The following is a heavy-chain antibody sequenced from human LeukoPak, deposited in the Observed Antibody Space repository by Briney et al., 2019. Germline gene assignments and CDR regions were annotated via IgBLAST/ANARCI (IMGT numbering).Heavy chain of an antibody. CDR1: GFTFSSYA. J-gene: IGHJ4*02. D-gene: IGHD3-9*01. Sequence: GGSMRLSCAASGFTFSSYAMSWVRQAPGEGLEWVSAISGSGGSTYYADSVKGRFTISSDNSKNTLYLQMNSLRAEDTAVYYCAKSLRTLRYFDWLLYVDYWGQGTLVTVSS. V-gene: IGHV3-23*01. CDR2: ISGSGGST. CDR3: AKSLRTLRYFDWLLYVDY.